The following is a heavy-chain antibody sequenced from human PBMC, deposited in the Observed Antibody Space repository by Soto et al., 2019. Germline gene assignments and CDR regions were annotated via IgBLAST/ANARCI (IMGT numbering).Heavy chain of an antibody. CDR1: GFTFSSYA. Sequence: EVLLLESGGSLVQPGGSLRLSCAASGFTFSSYAMTWVRRAPGKGLECISTTSGNSDTIFYADSVKGRFTISRDNSNNTLYRQMNSHRPEHTALYYCAKSPLAGRIGFFGHWGQGTLVTVSA. CDR3: AKSPLAGRIGFFGH. J-gene: IGHJ4*02. D-gene: IGHD2-15*01. V-gene: IGHV3-23*01. CDR2: TSGNSDTI.